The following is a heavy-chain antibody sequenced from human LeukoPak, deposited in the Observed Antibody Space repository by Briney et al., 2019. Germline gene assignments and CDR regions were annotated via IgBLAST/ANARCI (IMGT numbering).Heavy chain of an antibody. CDR2: IYYSGST. CDR1: GGSISSGGYY. D-gene: IGHD5-12*01. Sequence: PSQTLSLTCTASGGSISSGGYYWSWLRQHPGKGLEWIGYIYYSGSTYYNPSLKSRVTISVDTSKNQFSLKLSSVTAADTAVYYCARGGFRYNWFDPWGQGTLVTVSS. CDR3: ARGGFRYNWFDP. J-gene: IGHJ5*02. V-gene: IGHV4-31*03.